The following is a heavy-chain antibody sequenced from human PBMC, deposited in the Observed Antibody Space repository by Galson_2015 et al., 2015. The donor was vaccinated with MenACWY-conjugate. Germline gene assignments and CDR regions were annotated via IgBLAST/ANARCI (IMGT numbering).Heavy chain of an antibody. V-gene: IGHV3-23*01. Sequence: PGKGLEWVSGIRGSGANTYYAGSVRGRFTVSRDNSKNTLFLQMNTLRAEDTAVYYCAKGFDDHFYFMDVWGQGILVTVSS. D-gene: IGHD2/OR15-2a*01. CDR3: AKGFDDHFYFMDV. J-gene: IGHJ4*02. CDR2: IRGSGANT.